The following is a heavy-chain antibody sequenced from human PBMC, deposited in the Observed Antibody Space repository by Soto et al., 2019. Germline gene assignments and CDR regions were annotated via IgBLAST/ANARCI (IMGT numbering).Heavy chain of an antibody. CDR2: IYPGDSDT. Sequence: RVESLKISCKGSGYSFTSYWIGWVRQMPGKRLEWMGIIYPGDSDTRYSPSFQGQVTISADKSISTVYLQWSSLKASDTAMSYCARGYCTTNICDPWFEPCDQGPMVAVGS. J-gene: IGHJ5*02. CDR1: GYSFTSYW. V-gene: IGHV5-51*01. D-gene: IGHD2-15*01. CDR3: ARGYCTTNICDPWFEP.